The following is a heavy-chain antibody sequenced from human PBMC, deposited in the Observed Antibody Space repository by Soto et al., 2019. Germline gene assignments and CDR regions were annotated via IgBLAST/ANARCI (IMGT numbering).Heavy chain of an antibody. J-gene: IGHJ6*02. Sequence: ASVKVSCKASGYTFTSYDINWVRQATGQGLEWMGWMNPNSGNTGYAQKFQGRVTMTRNTSISTAYMELSSLRSEDTAVYYCARWSMARGVIPIIYYYYGMDVWGQGTTVTVSS. D-gene: IGHD3-10*01. V-gene: IGHV1-8*01. CDR3: ARWSMARGVIPIIYYYYGMDV. CDR2: MNPNSGNT. CDR1: GYTFTSYD.